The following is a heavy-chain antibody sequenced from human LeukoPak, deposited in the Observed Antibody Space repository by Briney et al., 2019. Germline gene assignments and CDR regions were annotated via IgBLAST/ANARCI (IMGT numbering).Heavy chain of an antibody. CDR2: ITSGSNT. CDR3: ANRDY. J-gene: IGHJ4*02. Sequence: TGGSLILSCAASGFTFSRYAMTWVRQAPGKGLEWVSSITSGSNTYYADSVKGRFTISRDNSKNTVFLQMNSLRAEDTAVYYCANRDYWGQGALVTVSS. CDR1: GFTFSRYA. V-gene: IGHV3-23*01.